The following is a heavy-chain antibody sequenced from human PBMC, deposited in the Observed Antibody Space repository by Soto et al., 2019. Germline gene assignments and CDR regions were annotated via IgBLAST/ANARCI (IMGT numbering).Heavy chain of an antibody. Sequence: GGSLRLSCAASGFTFSDYYMSWIRQAPGKGLEWVSYISSSSSYTNYADSVKGRFTISRDNAKNSLYLQMNSLRAEDTAVYYCARRGSELELRVYWGQGTLVTVSS. CDR2: ISSSSSYT. V-gene: IGHV3-11*03. J-gene: IGHJ4*02. CDR1: GFTFSDYY. D-gene: IGHD1-7*01. CDR3: ARRGSELELRVY.